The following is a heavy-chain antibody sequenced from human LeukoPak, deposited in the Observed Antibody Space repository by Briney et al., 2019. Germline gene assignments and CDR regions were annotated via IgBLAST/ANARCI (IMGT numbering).Heavy chain of an antibody. CDR3: ASGGERPRWVVFDY. Sequence: SETLSLTCTVSGGSISSFYWSWIRQPPGKELEWIGFIYYSGSTSYNPSLKSRVTMSVDTSKNQFSLKLNSVTAADTAVYYCASGGERPRWVVFDYWGQGTLVTVSS. CDR2: IYYSGST. CDR1: GGSISSFY. D-gene: IGHD4-23*01. J-gene: IGHJ4*02. V-gene: IGHV4-59*01.